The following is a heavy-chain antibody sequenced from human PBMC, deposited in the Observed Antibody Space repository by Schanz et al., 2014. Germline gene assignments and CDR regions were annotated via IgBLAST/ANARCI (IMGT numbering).Heavy chain of an antibody. J-gene: IGHJ6*02. V-gene: IGHV3-23*04. CDR2: ISGSGGST. CDR1: GFTFSEVY. CDR3: AKIRYDSSGYYLPYYGMDV. D-gene: IGHD3-22*01. Sequence: EVQLVESGGGLVEPGGSLRLSCSGSGFTFSEVYMSWVRQAPGKGLEWVAGISGSGGSTDYADSVMGRFIIPRDNSKNTLYLQMNSLRAEDTAVYYCAKIRYDSSGYYLPYYGMDVWGQGTTVIVSS.